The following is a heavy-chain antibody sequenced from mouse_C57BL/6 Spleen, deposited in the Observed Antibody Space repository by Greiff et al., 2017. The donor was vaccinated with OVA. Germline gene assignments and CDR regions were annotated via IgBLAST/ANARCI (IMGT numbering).Heavy chain of an antibody. V-gene: IGHV1-42*01. J-gene: IGHJ2*01. CDR3: ARRAQAIDY. D-gene: IGHD3-2*02. CDR2: INPSTGGT. Sequence: EVQLQESGPELVKPGASVKISCKASGYSFTGYYMNWVKQSPEKSLEWIGEINPSTGGTTYNQKFKAKATLTVDKSSSTAYMQLKSLTSEDSAVYYCARRAQAIDYWGQGTTLTVSS. CDR1: GYSFTGYY.